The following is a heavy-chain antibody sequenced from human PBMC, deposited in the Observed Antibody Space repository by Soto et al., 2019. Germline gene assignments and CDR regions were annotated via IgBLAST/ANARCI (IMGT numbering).Heavy chain of an antibody. V-gene: IGHV1-8*01. J-gene: IGHJ4*02. CDR3: ARVPFVNFGDSVPFDY. D-gene: IGHD4-17*01. Sequence: KNTGQGLEWMGWVNPNSGNTDYAQKFQGRVTMTRNTSITTAYMELSSLRSEDTAVYYCARVPFVNFGDSVPFDYWGQGTLVTVSS. CDR2: VNPNSGNT.